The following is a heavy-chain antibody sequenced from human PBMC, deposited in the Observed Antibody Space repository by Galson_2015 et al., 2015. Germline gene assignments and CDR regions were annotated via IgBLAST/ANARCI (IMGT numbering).Heavy chain of an antibody. Sequence: SLRLSCAASGFTFSDYYMSWVRQAPGKGLEWVSVVYNGGSTYYADSVKGRFTISRDNSKNTLYLQMNSPRAEDTAVYYCARESMVTTAPLFDYWGQGTLVTVSS. J-gene: IGHJ4*02. CDR3: ARESMVTTAPLFDY. V-gene: IGHV3-66*02. CDR2: VYNGGST. CDR1: GFTFSDYY. D-gene: IGHD4-11*01.